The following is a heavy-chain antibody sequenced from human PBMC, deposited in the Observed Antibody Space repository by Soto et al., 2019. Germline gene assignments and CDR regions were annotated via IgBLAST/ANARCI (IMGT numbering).Heavy chain of an antibody. Sequence: GKGLEWVSYISSSIITIYYADSVNGRVTISRDNAKNSLYLKMNSLRDEDTAMYYCARVFFSSRRRHTILASGMD. CDR3: ARVFFSSRRRHTILASGMD. J-gene: IGHJ6*01. V-gene: IGHV3-48*02. D-gene: IGHD3-9*01. CDR2: ISSSIITI.